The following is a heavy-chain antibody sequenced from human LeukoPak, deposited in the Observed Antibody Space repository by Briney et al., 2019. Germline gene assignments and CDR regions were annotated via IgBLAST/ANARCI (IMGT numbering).Heavy chain of an antibody. J-gene: IGHJ4*02. D-gene: IGHD3-22*01. CDR1: GGTFISYT. CDR2: IIPIFGTA. CDR3: ASLKPDFYDSSGYYLMFDS. Sequence: SVKVSCKASGGTFISYTINWVRQAPGQGLEWMGGIIPIFGTANYAQKFQGRVTITADKSTSTAYMELNSLRSEDTAVYYCASLKPDFYDSSGYYLMFDSWGQGTLVTVSS. V-gene: IGHV1-69*06.